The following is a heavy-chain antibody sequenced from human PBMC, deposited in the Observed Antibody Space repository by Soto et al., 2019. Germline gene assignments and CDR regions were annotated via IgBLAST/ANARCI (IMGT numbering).Heavy chain of an antibody. D-gene: IGHD2-15*01. CDR3: ARDGEYCSGGSCSIVAFDL. V-gene: IGHV3-66*01. J-gene: IGHJ3*01. CDR1: GFTVSSNY. Sequence: EVQLVESGGGLVQPGGSLRLSCAASGFTVSSNYMSWVRQAPGKGLEWVSVIYSGGSTYYADSVKGRFTISRDNSKNTLYLQKNSRRAEDTAVYYCARDGEYCSGGSCSIVAFDLWGQGTMVNDSS. CDR2: IYSGGST.